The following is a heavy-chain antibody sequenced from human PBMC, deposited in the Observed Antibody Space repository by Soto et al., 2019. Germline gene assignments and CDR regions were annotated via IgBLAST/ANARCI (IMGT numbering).Heavy chain of an antibody. CDR2: IRAYNGNT. V-gene: IGHV1-18*01. CDR1: GYTFPSYG. D-gene: IGHD3-3*01. CDR3: ATSLNYYFWSGYPDYFDF. Sequence: GASVKVSCKASGYTFPSYGISWVRQAHGQGLEWMGWIRAYNGNTNYAQKLQGRVTMTTDTSTSTAYMELRSLRSDDTAVYYCATSLNYYFWSGYPDYFDFWGQGALVTVSS. J-gene: IGHJ4*02.